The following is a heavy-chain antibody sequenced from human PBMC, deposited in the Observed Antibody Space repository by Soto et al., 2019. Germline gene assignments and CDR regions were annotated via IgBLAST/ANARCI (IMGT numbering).Heavy chain of an antibody. D-gene: IGHD3-16*01. CDR2: INEDGRII. CDR3: TRDMGGRGGF. J-gene: IGHJ4*02. CDR1: GFTLRSYW. Sequence: EVQLVESGGGLVQPGGSLRLSCAASGFTLRSYWMHWVRQVPGKGLVWVSRINEDGRIINYADSVKGRFTISRDNARNTLYLEMNSRRAEDTAIYYCTRDMGGRGGFWGRGALVTVSS. V-gene: IGHV3-74*01.